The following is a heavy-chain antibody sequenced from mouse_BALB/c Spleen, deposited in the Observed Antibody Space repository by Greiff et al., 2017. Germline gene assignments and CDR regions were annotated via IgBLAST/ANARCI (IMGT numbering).Heavy chain of an antibody. Sequence: EVQVVESGGGLVKPGGSLKLSCAASGFTFSDYYMYWVRQTPEKRLEWVATISDGGSYTYYPDSVKGRFTISRDNAKNNLYLQMSSLKSEDTAMYYCARDGNLGAMDYWGQGTSVTVSS. CDR1: GFTFSDYY. CDR2: ISDGGSYT. J-gene: IGHJ4*01. V-gene: IGHV5-4*02. CDR3: ARDGNLGAMDY. D-gene: IGHD4-1*01.